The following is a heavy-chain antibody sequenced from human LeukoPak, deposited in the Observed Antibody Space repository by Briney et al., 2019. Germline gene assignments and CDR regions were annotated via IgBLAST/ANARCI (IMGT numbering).Heavy chain of an antibody. CDR3: AHRLPGSSGWYFDY. CDR2: IYWDDDK. Sequence: SGPTLVKPRQTLTLTCTFSGFSVITSGVGVGWIRQPPGKALEWLALIYWDDDKRYSPSLKSRLTITKDTSKNQVVLTMTNMDPVDTATYYCAHRLPGSSGWYFDYWGQGTLVTVSS. D-gene: IGHD6-19*01. CDR1: GFSVITSGVG. J-gene: IGHJ4*02. V-gene: IGHV2-5*02.